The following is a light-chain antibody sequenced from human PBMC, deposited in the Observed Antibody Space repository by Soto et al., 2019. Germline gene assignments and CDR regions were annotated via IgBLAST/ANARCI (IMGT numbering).Light chain of an antibody. CDR2: AAS. J-gene: IGKJ3*01. Sequence: DIQLTQSPSFLSASVGDRVTITCRASQGISSYLAWYQQKPGKAPKLLIYAASTLQSGVPSRFSGSGSGTEFTLTISSLQPEDFATYYCQQLNSYLPLFGPGTKVDIK. CDR1: QGISSY. CDR3: QQLNSYLPL. V-gene: IGKV1-9*01.